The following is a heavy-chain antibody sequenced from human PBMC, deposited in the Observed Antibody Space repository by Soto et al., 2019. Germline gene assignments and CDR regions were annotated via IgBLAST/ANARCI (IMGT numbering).Heavy chain of an antibody. D-gene: IGHD6-6*01. CDR2: IYYSGST. Sequence: PSETLSLTCTVSGGSISSGDYYWSWIRQPPGKGLEWIGYIYYSGSTYYNPSLKSRVTISVDTSKNQFSLKLSSVTAADTAVYYSARAVPTTTRQRTFDYWGQGTLVTVSS. CDR3: ARAVPTTTRQRTFDY. V-gene: IGHV4-30-4*01. CDR1: GGSISSGDYY. J-gene: IGHJ4*02.